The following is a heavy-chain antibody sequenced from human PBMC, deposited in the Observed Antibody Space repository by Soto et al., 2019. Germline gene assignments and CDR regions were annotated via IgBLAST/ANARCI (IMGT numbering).Heavy chain of an antibody. J-gene: IGHJ6*02. CDR1: GGTFSSYT. D-gene: IGHD4-17*01. V-gene: IGHV1-69*02. Sequence: SVKVSCKASGGTFSSYTISWVRQAPGQGLEWMGRIIPILGIANYAQKFQGRVTITADKSTSTAYMELSSLRSEDTAVYYCANGEDYGGYYYYGMDVWGQGTTVTVSS. CDR3: ANGEDYGGYYYYGMDV. CDR2: IIPILGIA.